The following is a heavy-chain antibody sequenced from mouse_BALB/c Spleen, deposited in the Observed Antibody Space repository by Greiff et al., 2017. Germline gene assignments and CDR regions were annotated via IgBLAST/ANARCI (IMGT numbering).Heavy chain of an antibody. Sequence: VQGVESGPGLVAPSQSLSITCTVSGFSLTSYGVHWVRQPPGKGLEWLGVIWAGGSTNYNSALMSRLSISKDNSKSQVFLKMNSLQTDDTAMYYCARDRQTGPLSHLAMDYWGQGTSVTVSS. V-gene: IGHV2-9*02. J-gene: IGHJ4*01. CDR1: GFSLTSYG. CDR2: IWAGGST. CDR3: ARDRQTGPLSHLAMDY. D-gene: IGHD4-1*01.